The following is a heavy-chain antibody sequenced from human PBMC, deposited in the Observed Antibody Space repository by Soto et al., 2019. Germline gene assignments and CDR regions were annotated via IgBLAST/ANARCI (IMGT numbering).Heavy chain of an antibody. Sequence: SETLSLTCTVSGGSISSSSYYWGWIRQPPGKGLEWIGSIYYSGSTYYNPSLKSRVTISVDTSKNQFSLKLSSVTAADTAVYYCARGTGYCSGRSCYLLGYYYYYMDVWGKGTTVPVSS. CDR3: ARGTGYCSGRSCYLLGYYYYYMDV. V-gene: IGHV4-39*01. CDR1: GGSISSSSYY. CDR2: IYYSGST. D-gene: IGHD2-15*01. J-gene: IGHJ6*03.